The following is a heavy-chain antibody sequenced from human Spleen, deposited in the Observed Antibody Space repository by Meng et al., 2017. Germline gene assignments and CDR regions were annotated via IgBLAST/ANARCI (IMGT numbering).Heavy chain of an antibody. V-gene: IGHV2-5*01. D-gene: IGHD4-17*01. CDR1: GFSLRTSGVG. CDR2: IYWNDDK. J-gene: IGHJ5*01. CDR3: AHRPDYGDYVWFDS. Sequence: QIPLEESGPTLVKPTQTLTPPSTLSGFSLRTSGVGVGCSRRPPGKALEWLALIYWNDDKRYSPSLKSRLTITTETTNNQVVPTMTNMDTVDTATDYCAHRPDYGDYVWFDSWGQGTLVTVSS.